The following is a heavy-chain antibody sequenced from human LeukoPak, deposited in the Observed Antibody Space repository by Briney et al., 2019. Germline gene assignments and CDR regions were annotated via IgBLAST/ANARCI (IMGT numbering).Heavy chain of an antibody. J-gene: IGHJ4*02. CDR2: INPNSGGT. V-gene: IGHV1-2*02. D-gene: IGHD3-22*01. CDR3: ARREIYYDSSGSSDY. Sequence: ASVKVSCKASGYTFTGYYMHWVRQAPGQGLEWMGWINPNSGGTNYAQKFQGRVTMTRDTSISTAYMELSRLRSGDTAVYYCARREIYYDSSGSSDYWGQGTLVTVSS. CDR1: GYTFTGYY.